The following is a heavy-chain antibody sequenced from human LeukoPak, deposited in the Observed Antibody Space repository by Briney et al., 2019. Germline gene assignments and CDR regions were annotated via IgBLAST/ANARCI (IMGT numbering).Heavy chain of an antibody. Sequence: GGSLRLSCAASGFTFSRYWMTWVRQAPGKGPEWVANIKQDGSEEYYVDSVKGRFTISRDNAKNSLYLQMNSLRAEDTAVYYCARTLPVSSPGSLYYYGMDVWGQGTTVTVSS. CDR2: IKQDGSEE. V-gene: IGHV3-7*01. CDR1: GFTFSRYW. D-gene: IGHD6-6*01. CDR3: ARTLPVSSPGSLYYYGMDV. J-gene: IGHJ6*02.